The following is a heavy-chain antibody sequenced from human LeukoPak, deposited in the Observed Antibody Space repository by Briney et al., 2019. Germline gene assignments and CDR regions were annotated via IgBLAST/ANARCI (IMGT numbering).Heavy chain of an antibody. CDR1: GYTFSSYD. J-gene: IGHJ4*02. Sequence: ASVKVSCKASGYTFSSYDINWVRQATGQGLEWMGWMNPNSGNTAYAQKFQGRVTMTRDTSINTAYMELHSLTSEDTAVYYCARGRGGTVVRGYLDYWGQGTLVTVSS. CDR3: ARGRGGTVVRGYLDY. V-gene: IGHV1-8*02. CDR2: MNPNSGNT. D-gene: IGHD3-10*01.